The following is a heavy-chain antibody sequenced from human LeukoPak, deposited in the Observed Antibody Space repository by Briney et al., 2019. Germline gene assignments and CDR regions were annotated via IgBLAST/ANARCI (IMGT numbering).Heavy chain of an antibody. D-gene: IGHD3-22*01. Sequence: GGSLRLSCAASGFTFSSYDMHWVRQATGKGLEWVSAIGTAGDTYYPGSVKGRFTISRENAKNSLYLQMNSLRAGDTAVYYCARAWANYYDSSGYDYWGQGTLVTVSS. CDR3: ARAWANYYDSSGYDY. J-gene: IGHJ4*02. CDR1: GFTFSSYD. V-gene: IGHV3-13*01. CDR2: IGTAGDT.